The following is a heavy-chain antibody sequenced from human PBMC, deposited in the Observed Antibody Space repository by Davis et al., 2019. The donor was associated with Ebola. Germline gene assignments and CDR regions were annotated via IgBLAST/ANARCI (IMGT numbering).Heavy chain of an antibody. CDR3: ARRDSSGWYIRFDY. CDR1: GYTFTSYG. D-gene: IGHD6-19*01. J-gene: IGHJ4*02. Sequence: ASVKVSCKASGYTFTSYGISWVRQAPGQGLEWMGWISAYNGNTNYAQKLQGRVTMTTDTSTSTAYMELRRLRSDDTAVYYCARRDSSGWYIRFDYWGQGTLVTVSS. CDR2: ISAYNGNT. V-gene: IGHV1-18*01.